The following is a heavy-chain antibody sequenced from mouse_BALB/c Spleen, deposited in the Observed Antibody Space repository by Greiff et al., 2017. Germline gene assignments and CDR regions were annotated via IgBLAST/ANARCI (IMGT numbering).Heavy chain of an antibody. J-gene: IGHJ2*01. Sequence: LQQSGSELVRPGASVKLSCKASGYTFTSYWMYWVKQRPGQGLEWIGTIYPGSGSTNYDEKFKSKATLTVDTSSSTAYMQLSSLTSEDSAVYYCTRNYRYLDYWGQGTTLTVSS. CDR2: IYPGSGST. D-gene: IGHD2-14*01. CDR3: TRNYRYLDY. V-gene: IGHV1S22*01. CDR1: GYTFTSYW.